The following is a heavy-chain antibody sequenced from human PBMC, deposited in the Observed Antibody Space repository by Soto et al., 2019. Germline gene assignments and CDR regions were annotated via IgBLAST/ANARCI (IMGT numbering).Heavy chain of an antibody. CDR3: ARDASYYSLWSGYYPSRNGMDV. CDR2: IWYDGSKK. J-gene: IGHJ6*02. Sequence: PGGALRLSWAASGLSLGSLGLHGGRRAHGKGLEWVSLIWYDGSKKSYGDSVKGRFTISRDNSRNTVYLQMNSLRADDTAVYYCARDASYYSLWSGYYPSRNGMDVWGQGT. V-gene: IGHV3-33*01. D-gene: IGHD3-3*01. CDR1: GLSLGSLG.